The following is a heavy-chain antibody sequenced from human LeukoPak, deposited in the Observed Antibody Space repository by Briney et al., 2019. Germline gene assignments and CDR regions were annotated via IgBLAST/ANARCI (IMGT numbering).Heavy chain of an antibody. Sequence: GASVKVSCKASGYTFTGYYMHWVRQAPGQGLEWMGWINPNSGGTNYAQKFQGRVTMTRDTSISTAYMELSRPRSDDTAVYYCARSSIVVVVAANDYWGQGTLVTVSS. CDR2: INPNSGGT. D-gene: IGHD2-15*01. V-gene: IGHV1-2*02. CDR3: ARSSIVVVVAANDY. CDR1: GYTFTGYY. J-gene: IGHJ4*02.